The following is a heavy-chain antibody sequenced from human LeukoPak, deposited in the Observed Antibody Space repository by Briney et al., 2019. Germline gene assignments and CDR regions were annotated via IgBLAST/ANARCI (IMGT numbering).Heavy chain of an antibody. CDR3: ATRHVVGATDAFDI. Sequence: GGSLRLSCAASGFTFSSYGMRWVRQAPGKGLEWVAVISYDGSNKYYADSVKGRFTISRDNSKNTLYLQMNSLRAEDTAVYYCATRHVVGATDAFDIWGQGTMVTVSS. CDR2: ISYDGSNK. D-gene: IGHD1-26*01. V-gene: IGHV3-30*03. J-gene: IGHJ3*02. CDR1: GFTFSSYG.